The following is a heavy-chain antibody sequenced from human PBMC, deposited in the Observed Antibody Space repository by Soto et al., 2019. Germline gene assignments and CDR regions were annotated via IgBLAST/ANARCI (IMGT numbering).Heavy chain of an antibody. CDR1: GFTFSSYG. CDR3: AKSGIVVVPAAVYYYYYGMDV. V-gene: IGHV3-30*18. D-gene: IGHD2-2*01. Sequence: QVQLVESGGGVVQPGRSLRLSCAASGFTFSSYGMHWVRQAPGKGLEWVAVISYDGSNKYYADSVKGRFTISRDNSENTLYLQMNSLRAEDTAVYYCAKSGIVVVPAAVYYYYYGMDVWGQGTTVTVSS. J-gene: IGHJ6*02. CDR2: ISYDGSNK.